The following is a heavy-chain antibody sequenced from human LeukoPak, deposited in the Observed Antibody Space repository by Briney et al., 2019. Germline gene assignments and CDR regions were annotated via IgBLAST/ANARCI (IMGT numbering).Heavy chain of an antibody. CDR1: GFTFSSYS. CDR2: IKSNSDGGTT. Sequence: GGSLRLSCAASGFTFSSYSMNWVRQAPGKGLEWVGRIKSNSDGGTTDYAASVKGRFTISRDDSKNTVYLQMNSLKTEDTAVYYCLWWDYWGQGTLVTVSS. CDR3: LWWDY. V-gene: IGHV3-15*01. D-gene: IGHD2-21*01. J-gene: IGHJ4*02.